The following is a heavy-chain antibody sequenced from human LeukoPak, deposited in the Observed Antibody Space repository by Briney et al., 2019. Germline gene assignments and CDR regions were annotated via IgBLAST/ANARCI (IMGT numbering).Heavy chain of an antibody. CDR3: AKTARPNYYYMDV. CDR2: IWYDGSNK. J-gene: IGHJ6*03. Sequence: GRSLRLSCAASGFTFSSYGMHWVRQAPGKGLEWVAVIWYDGSNKYYADSVEGRFTISRDNSKNTLYLQMNSLRAEDTAVYYCAKTARPNYYYMDVWGKGTTVTVSS. CDR1: GFTFSSYG. V-gene: IGHV3-33*06.